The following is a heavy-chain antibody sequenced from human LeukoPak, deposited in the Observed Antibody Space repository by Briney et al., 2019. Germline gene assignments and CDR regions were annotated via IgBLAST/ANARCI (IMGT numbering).Heavy chain of an antibody. CDR3: TRDGGYGSYVTPSNWYFDL. Sequence: GGSLRLSCAASGFTVSSKYMSWVRQAPGKGLEWVSVIYSGGSTYYADSVKGRFTISRDSSKNTLYLQMNSLRGEDTALYYCTRDGGYGSYVTPSNWYFDLWGRGTLVTVSS. V-gene: IGHV3-53*01. D-gene: IGHD3-16*01. J-gene: IGHJ2*01. CDR1: GFTVSSKY. CDR2: IYSGGST.